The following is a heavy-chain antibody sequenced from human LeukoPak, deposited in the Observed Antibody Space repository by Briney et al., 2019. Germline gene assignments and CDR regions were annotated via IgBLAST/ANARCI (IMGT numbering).Heavy chain of an antibody. CDR2: INSDGSST. D-gene: IGHD6-19*01. V-gene: IGHV3-74*01. J-gene: IGHJ4*02. Sequence: GGSLRLSCAASGFTFSSYWMYWVRQAPGKGLVWVSRINSDGSSTSYADSVKGRFTISRDNAKNTLYLQMNSLRAEDTAVYYCASSSYSSGWLSPHWGQGTLVTVSS. CDR1: GFTFSSYW. CDR3: ASSSYSSGWLSPH.